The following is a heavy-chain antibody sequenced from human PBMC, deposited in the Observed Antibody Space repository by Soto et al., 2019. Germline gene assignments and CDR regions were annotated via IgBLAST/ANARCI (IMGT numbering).Heavy chain of an antibody. CDR2: IIPILGIA. D-gene: IGHD6-25*01. V-gene: IGHV1-69*02. CDR1: GGTLSSYT. CDR3: AESRGEAAGGWYFDL. J-gene: IGHJ2*01. Sequence: QVQLGQSEADVKKPGSSVKVSCTTSGGTLSSYTISWVRQAPGQGLEWMGRIIPILGIANYAQKFQGRVTITADKSTSTAYMELSSLRSEDTAVYYCAESRGEAAGGWYFDLWGRGTLVTVSS.